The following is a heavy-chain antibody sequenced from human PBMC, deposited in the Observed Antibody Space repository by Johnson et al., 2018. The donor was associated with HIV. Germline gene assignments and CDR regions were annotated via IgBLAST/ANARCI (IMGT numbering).Heavy chain of an antibody. CDR1: GFTFSSYA. CDR3: ARSPRAAEGAFDS. CDR2: ISYDGSNK. Sequence: QLVESGGGVAQPGRSLRLSCAAFGFTFSSYAMHWVRQAPGTGLEWVAVISYDGSNKYYADSVKGRFTISRDNSKNTLELQKHSLRAEDTAVYYWARSPRAAEGAFDSWGQGTMVTVSS. D-gene: IGHD6-13*01. J-gene: IGHJ3*02. V-gene: IGHV3-30*04.